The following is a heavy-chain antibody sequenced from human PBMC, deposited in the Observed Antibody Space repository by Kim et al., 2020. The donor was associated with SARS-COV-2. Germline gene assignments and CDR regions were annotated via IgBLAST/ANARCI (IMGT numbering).Heavy chain of an antibody. Sequence: GGSLRLSCAASGFTFDDYAMHWVRQAPGKGLEWVSLISGDGGSTYYADSVKGRFTISRDNSKNSLYLQMNSLRTEDTALYYCATSTSCYSRRFGGDAFDIWGQGTMVTVSS. D-gene: IGHD2-2*01. CDR1: GFTFDDYA. CDR3: ATSTSCYSRRFGGDAFDI. J-gene: IGHJ3*02. V-gene: IGHV3-43*02. CDR2: ISGDGGST.